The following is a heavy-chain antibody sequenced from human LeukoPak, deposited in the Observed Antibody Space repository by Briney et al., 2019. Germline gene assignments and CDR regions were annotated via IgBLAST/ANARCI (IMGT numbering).Heavy chain of an antibody. D-gene: IGHD3-10*01. CDR2: ISGSGGST. CDR3: AKNRLSSGSGSYHFDY. Sequence: GGSLRLSCAASGFTFSSYAMSWVRQAPGKGLEWVSAISGSGGSTYYADSVKGRFTISRDNSKNTLYLQMNSLRAEDTAVYYCAKNRLSSGSGSYHFDYWGQGTLVTVSS. J-gene: IGHJ4*02. V-gene: IGHV3-23*01. CDR1: GFTFSSYA.